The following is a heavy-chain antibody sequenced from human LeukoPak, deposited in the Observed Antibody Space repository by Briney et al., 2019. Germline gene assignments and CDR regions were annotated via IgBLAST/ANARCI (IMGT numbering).Heavy chain of an antibody. J-gene: IGHJ6*02. CDR2: INSDGSST. CDR3: ARGFRLGLNYYYYYGMDV. D-gene: IGHD3-9*01. CDR1: GFTFSSYA. Sequence: GGSLRLSCAASGFTFSSYAMSWVRQAPGKGLVWVSRINSDGSSTSYADSVKGRFTISRDNAKNTLYLQMNSLRAEDTAVYYCARGFRLGLNYYYYYGMDVWGQGTTVTVSS. V-gene: IGHV3-74*01.